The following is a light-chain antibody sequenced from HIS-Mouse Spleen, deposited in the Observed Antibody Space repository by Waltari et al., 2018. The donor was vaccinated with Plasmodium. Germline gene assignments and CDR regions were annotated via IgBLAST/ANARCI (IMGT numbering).Light chain of an antibody. Sequence: DIQMTQSPSSLSASVGDRVTITCRASQSISSYLNWYQQKPGKAPKLLIYAASRLQSGVPSRFSGRGSGTDFTLTISSLQPEDFATYYCQQSYSTPPTFGQGTKVEIK. CDR1: QSISSY. CDR2: AAS. J-gene: IGKJ1*01. CDR3: QQSYSTPPT. V-gene: IGKV1-39*01.